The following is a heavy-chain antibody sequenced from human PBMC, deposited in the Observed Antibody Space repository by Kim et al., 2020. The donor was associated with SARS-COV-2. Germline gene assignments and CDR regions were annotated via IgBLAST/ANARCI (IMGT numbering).Heavy chain of an antibody. V-gene: IGHV4-4*02. J-gene: IGHJ3*02. D-gene: IGHD7-27*01. CDR3: ATRPGVFFDI. CDR2: IHHTGIT. CDR1: GGSIKNNNW. Sequence: SETLSLTCAVSGGSIKNNNWWHWARQPPGKGLEWIGQIHHTGITNYNPSLKSRVIISVDKSKNQFSLTLNSVTAADTAVYYCATRPGVFFDIWGPGTMVTVSS.